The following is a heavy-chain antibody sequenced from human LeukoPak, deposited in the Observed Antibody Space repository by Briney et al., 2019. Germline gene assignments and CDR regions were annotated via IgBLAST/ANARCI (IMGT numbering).Heavy chain of an antibody. D-gene: IGHD1-26*01. CDR2: IDKDGSVT. Sequence: GGSLRLSCAASGFTFSSSWIHWVRQAPGKRLVWVSRIDKDGSVTDYAESVKGRFSISRDNAKNTLYLQMNSLRVEDTAIYYCVKVRGRARVGYFDYWGQGTLVTVSS. CDR3: VKVRGRARVGYFDY. V-gene: IGHV3-74*01. J-gene: IGHJ4*02. CDR1: GFTFSSSW.